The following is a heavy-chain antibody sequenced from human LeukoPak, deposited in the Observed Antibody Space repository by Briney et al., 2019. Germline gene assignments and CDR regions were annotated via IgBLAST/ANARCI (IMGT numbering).Heavy chain of an antibody. V-gene: IGHV6-1*01. J-gene: IGHJ5*02. Sequence: SQTLSLTCAISGDSVSSNSAGWNWIRQSPSRGLEWLGRTYYRSKWYNDYAVSVKSRITINPDTSKNQFSLQLNSVTPEDTAVYYCARDYGSGSSKLPNWFDPWGQGTLVTVSS. D-gene: IGHD3-10*01. CDR2: TYYRSKWYN. CDR3: ARDYGSGSSKLPNWFDP. CDR1: GDSVSSNSAG.